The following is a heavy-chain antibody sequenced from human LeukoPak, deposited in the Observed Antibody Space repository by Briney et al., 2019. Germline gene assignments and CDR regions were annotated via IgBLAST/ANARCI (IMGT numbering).Heavy chain of an antibody. V-gene: IGHV1-8*03. CDR3: ATDSDPWGPAAGTIDY. CDR2: INPNTGKA. D-gene: IGHD6-13*01. Sequence: GASVKVSCKASGYTFTRYDINWMRQATGQEPEWMGYINPNTGKAGYAQKFQGRVTITRDTSINTVYMELSSLRAEDTAVYYCATDSDPWGPAAGTIDYWGQGTLVTVSS. CDR1: GYTFTRYD. J-gene: IGHJ4*02.